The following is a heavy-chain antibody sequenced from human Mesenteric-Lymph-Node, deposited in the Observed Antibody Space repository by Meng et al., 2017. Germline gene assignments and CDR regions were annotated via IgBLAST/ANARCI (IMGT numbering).Heavy chain of an antibody. CDR1: AYTFTDYD. D-gene: IGHD1-26*01. J-gene: IGHJ4*02. CDR2: INTNTGNP. CDR3: ATSGGGFDY. V-gene: IGHV7-4-1*02. Sequence: VPSGSELKKPGASVQVSCKASAYTFTDYDTNWVRQAPGQGLEWMGWINTNTGNPTYAQGFTGRFVFSLDTSVSAAHLQISTLTAEDTAVYYCATSGGGFDYWGQGTLVTVSS.